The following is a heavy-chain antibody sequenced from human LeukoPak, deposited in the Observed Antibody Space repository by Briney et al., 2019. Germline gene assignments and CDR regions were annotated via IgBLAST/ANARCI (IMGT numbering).Heavy chain of an antibody. V-gene: IGHV4-39*01. J-gene: IGHJ4*02. CDR2: IYYSGST. CDR3: ARRPKYCSSTSCYGDY. CDR1: GGSISSSSYY. Sequence: SETLSLTCTVSGGSISSSSYYWGWIRQPPGKGLEWIGSIYYSGSTYYNPSLKSRVTISVDTSKNQFSLKLSSVTAAGTAVYYCARRPKYCSSTSCYGDYWGQGTLVTVSS. D-gene: IGHD2-2*01.